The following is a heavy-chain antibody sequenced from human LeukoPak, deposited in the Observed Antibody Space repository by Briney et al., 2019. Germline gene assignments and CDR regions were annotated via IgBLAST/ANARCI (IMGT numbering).Heavy chain of an antibody. CDR3: ARGGGLRGAADDIDY. V-gene: IGHV1-3*03. J-gene: IGHJ4*02. CDR2: INAGNGNT. CDR1: GYTFTSYA. D-gene: IGHD3-10*01. Sequence: ASVKVSCKASGYTFTSYAMHWVRQAPGQRLEWMGWINAGNGNTKYSQEFQGRVTITRDTSASTAYMELSSLRSEDMAVYYCARGGGLRGAADDIDYWGQGTLVTVSS.